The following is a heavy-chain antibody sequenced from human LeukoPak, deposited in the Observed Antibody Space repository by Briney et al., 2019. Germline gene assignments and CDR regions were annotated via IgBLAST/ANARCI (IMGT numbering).Heavy chain of an antibody. V-gene: IGHV3-53*01. Sequence: GGSLRLSCAASGFTVSNNYMSWVRQAPGKKLEWVSDIYSDGTTFYADSMKGRFTISRDNSKNTLYLQMNSLRAEDTAVYHCARYDFILISYFDLWGRGALVTVSS. J-gene: IGHJ2*01. CDR1: GFTVSNNY. CDR2: IYSDGTT. D-gene: IGHD3-3*01. CDR3: ARYDFILISYFDL.